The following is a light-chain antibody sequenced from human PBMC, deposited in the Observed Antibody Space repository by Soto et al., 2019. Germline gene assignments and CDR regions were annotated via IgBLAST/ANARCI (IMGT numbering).Light chain of an antibody. CDR3: QVWDSSSDQSV. J-gene: IGLJ2*01. Sequence: SSELTQPPSVSVAPGQTARLTCGGNNIAGKSVHWYQQKPGQAPLLVVYNDFDRPSGIPERFSGSKSGGTATLTISGVEAGDEADDSCQVWDSSSDQSVFGGGTKLTVL. CDR1: NIAGKS. CDR2: NDF. V-gene: IGLV3-21*02.